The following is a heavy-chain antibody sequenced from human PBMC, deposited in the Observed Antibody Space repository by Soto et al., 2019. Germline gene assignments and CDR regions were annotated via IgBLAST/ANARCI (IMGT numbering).Heavy chain of an antibody. Sequence: PSETLSLTCTVSGGSISSGGYYWSWIRQHPGKGLEWIGYIYYSGSTYYNPSLKSRVTIPVDTSKNQFSLKLSSVTAADTAVYYCARDFGGPNWFDPWGQGTLVTVSS. D-gene: IGHD3-10*01. CDR3: ARDFGGPNWFDP. CDR1: GGSISSGGYY. V-gene: IGHV4-31*03. J-gene: IGHJ5*02. CDR2: IYYSGST.